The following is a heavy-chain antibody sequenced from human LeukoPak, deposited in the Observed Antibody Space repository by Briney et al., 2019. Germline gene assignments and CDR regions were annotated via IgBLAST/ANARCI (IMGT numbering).Heavy chain of an antibody. V-gene: IGHV3-23*01. CDR2: LSDSGGDT. D-gene: IGHD3-10*01. CDR1: GFTFSSYA. CDR3: AKVPCSVYVSGRPPFMDA. Sequence: GGSLRLSCAASGFTFSSYAMYWVRQAPGQGLGWVSTLSDSGGDTYYADSVKGRFTISRDNAKSTLYLQMNSLRAEDTAVYYCAKVPCSVYVSGRPPFMDAWGQGTTVAISS. J-gene: IGHJ6*02.